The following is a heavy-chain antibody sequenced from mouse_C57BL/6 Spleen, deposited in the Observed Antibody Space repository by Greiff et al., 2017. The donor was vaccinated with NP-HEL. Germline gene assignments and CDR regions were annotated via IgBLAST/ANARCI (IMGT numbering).Heavy chain of an antibody. J-gene: IGHJ3*01. Sequence: EVQLQQSGPELVKPGASVKISCKASGYTFTDYYMNWVKQSHGKSLEWIGDINPNNGGTSYNQKFKGKATLTVDKSSSTAYMELRSLTSEDSAVYYCASPHYDYGGFAYWGQGTLVTVSA. D-gene: IGHD2-4*01. V-gene: IGHV1-26*01. CDR3: ASPHYDYGGFAY. CDR1: GYTFTDYY. CDR2: INPNNGGT.